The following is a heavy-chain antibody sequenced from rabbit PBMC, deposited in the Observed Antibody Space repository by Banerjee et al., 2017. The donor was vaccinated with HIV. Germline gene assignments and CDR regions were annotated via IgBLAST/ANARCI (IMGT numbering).Heavy chain of an antibody. CDR2: IAGSSGRT. D-gene: IGHD2-1*01. J-gene: IGHJ4*01. CDR3: ARDVVDGGGYSFNL. CDR1: GFSFSSSYW. Sequence: QEQLGESGGGLVTLGGSLTLTCTASGFSFSSSYWICWVRQAPGKGLEWIACIAGSSGRTYYASWAKGRFTISKTSSTTVTLQMTSLTAADTATYFCARDVVDGGGYSFNLWGPGTLVTVS. V-gene: IGHV1S45*01.